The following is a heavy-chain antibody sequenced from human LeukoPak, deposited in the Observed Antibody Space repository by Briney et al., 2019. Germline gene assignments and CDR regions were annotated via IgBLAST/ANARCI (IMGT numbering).Heavy chain of an antibody. D-gene: IGHD6-19*01. CDR1: GYSFTSYW. CDR3: ARRSSGWADYNWFDP. J-gene: IGHJ5*02. V-gene: IGHV5-51*01. Sequence: GESLKISCKGSGYSFTSYWIGWVRQMPGKGLEWMGIIYPGDSDTRYSPSFQGQVTISADKSISTAYLQWSSLKASDTAMYYCARRSSGWADYNWFDPWGQGTLVTVSS. CDR2: IYPGDSDT.